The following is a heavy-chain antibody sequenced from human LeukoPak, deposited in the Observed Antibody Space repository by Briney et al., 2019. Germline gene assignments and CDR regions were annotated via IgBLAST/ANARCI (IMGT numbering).Heavy chain of an antibody. J-gene: IGHJ4*02. CDR3: AKSRARRDGSSGSMDY. Sequence: GGSLRLSCAASGFNFSSYAMSWVRQAPGKGLEWVSGISGSGGSTYYADSVTGRFTISRDTSKNTLYLQMNSLRVEDTAVYYCAKSRARRDGSSGSMDYWGQGTLVTVSS. D-gene: IGHD3-22*01. V-gene: IGHV3-23*01. CDR2: ISGSGGST. CDR1: GFNFSSYA.